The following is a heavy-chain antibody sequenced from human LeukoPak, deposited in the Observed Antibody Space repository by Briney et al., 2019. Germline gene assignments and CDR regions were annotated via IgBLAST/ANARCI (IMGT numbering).Heavy chain of an antibody. J-gene: IGHJ4*02. Sequence: TGGSLRLSCAASGFTFSSYEMNWVRQAPGKGLEWVAFTRYDGNNKYYADSVKGRFTISRDNSKNTVYLQMNSLRAEDTAVYYCAKDPTHFRVWDDYDNTRLNYWGQGTLVTVSS. V-gene: IGHV3-30*02. CDR1: GFTFSSYE. D-gene: IGHD3-22*01. CDR2: TRYDGNNK. CDR3: AKDPTHFRVWDDYDNTRLNY.